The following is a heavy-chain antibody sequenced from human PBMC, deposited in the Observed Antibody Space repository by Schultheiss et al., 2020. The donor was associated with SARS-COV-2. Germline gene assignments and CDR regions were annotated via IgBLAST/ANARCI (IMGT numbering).Heavy chain of an antibody. CDR3: SRFGGLDYYYYYGMDV. J-gene: IGHJ6*02. D-gene: IGHD3-10*01. CDR2: IKQDGSEK. Sequence: GGSLRLSCAASGFTFSSYWMSWVRQAPGKGLEWVANIKQDGSEKYYVDSVKGRFTISRDNAKNSLYLQMNSLRAEDTAVYYCSRFGGLDYYYYYGMDVWGQGTTVTVSS. CDR1: GFTFSSYW. V-gene: IGHV3-7*03.